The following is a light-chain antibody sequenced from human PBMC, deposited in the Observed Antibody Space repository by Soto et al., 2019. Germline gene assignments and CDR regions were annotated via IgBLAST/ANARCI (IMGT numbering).Light chain of an antibody. CDR2: EGS. J-gene: IGLJ1*01. CDR1: SSDVGSYKL. CDR3: CSYAGSSTYV. V-gene: IGLV2-23*01. Sequence: QSVLTQPASVSGSPGQSITISCTGTSSDVGSYKLVSWYQQHPGKAPKLMIYEGSKRPSGVSNRFSGSKSGNTASLTISGHQAEEEADYYCCSYAGSSTYVFGTGTKLTVL.